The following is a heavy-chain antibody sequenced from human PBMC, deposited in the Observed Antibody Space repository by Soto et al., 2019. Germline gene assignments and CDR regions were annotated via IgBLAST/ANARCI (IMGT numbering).Heavy chain of an antibody. Sequence: SETLSLTCAVSGGSISSGGYSWSWIRQPPGKGLEWIGYIYHSGSTYYNPSLKSRVTISVDRSKNQFSLKLSSVTAADTAVYYCARDHYDFWSGWRDGMDGWGQGTTVTVFS. CDR1: GGSISSGGYS. CDR2: IYHSGST. D-gene: IGHD3-3*01. J-gene: IGHJ6*02. CDR3: ARDHYDFWSGWRDGMDG. V-gene: IGHV4-30-2*01.